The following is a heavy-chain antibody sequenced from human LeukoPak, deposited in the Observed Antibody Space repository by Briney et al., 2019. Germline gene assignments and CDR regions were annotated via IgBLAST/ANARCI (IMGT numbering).Heavy chain of an antibody. CDR2: IYTSGST. V-gene: IGHV4-61*02. CDR1: GGSISSGSYY. Sequence: RASETLSLTCTVSGGSISSGSYYWSWIRQPAGKGLEWIGRIYTSGSTNYNPSLKSRVTISVDTSKNQFSLKLSSVTAADTAVYYCARDNGDTVDYWGQGTLVTVSS. CDR3: ARDNGDTVDY. J-gene: IGHJ4*02. D-gene: IGHD4-17*01.